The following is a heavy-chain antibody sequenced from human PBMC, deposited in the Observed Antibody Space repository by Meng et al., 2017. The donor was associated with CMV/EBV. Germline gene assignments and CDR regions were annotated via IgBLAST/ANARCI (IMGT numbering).Heavy chain of an antibody. J-gene: IGHJ4*02. CDR2: ISPTGSTT. CDR3: ARVGRWGGY. Sequence: GESLKISCTASGFTFSNYEMNWVRQAPGKGLEWVSYISPTGSTTYYADSMKGRFTISGDNAKNSLYLQMNSLREEDTAVYYCARVGRWGGYWGQGTLVTVSS. D-gene: IGHD4-23*01. V-gene: IGHV3-48*03. CDR1: GFTFSNYE.